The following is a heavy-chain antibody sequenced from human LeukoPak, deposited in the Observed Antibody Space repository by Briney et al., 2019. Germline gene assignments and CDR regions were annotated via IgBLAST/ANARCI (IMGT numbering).Heavy chain of an antibody. Sequence: SETLSLTCTVSGDSISSSSDYWGWIRQPPGKGLEWIGAFRYGGGTYYNPSLKSRVIISVDTSKNQFSLKLRSVTASDTAVYYCARRTSNPVGAIDYWGQGTLVTVSS. J-gene: IGHJ4*02. V-gene: IGHV4-39*01. CDR3: ARRTSNPVGAIDY. CDR2: FRYGGGT. CDR1: GDSISSSSDY. D-gene: IGHD1-26*01.